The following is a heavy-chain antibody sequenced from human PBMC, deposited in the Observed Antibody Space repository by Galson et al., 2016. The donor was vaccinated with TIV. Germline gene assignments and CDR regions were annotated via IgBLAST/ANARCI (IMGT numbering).Heavy chain of an antibody. CDR3: AGDLGSSGYFDY. J-gene: IGHJ4*02. CDR2: ISYDGSNK. Sequence: SLRLSCAASGFTFSDYAMHWVRQTPGKGLEWVAVISYDGSNKFYADSVKGRFTFSRDNSKNTLYLQMNSLRAEDTAMYFCAGDLGSSGYFDYWGQGTLVTVSS. CDR1: GFTFSDYA. V-gene: IGHV3-30-3*01. D-gene: IGHD6-6*01.